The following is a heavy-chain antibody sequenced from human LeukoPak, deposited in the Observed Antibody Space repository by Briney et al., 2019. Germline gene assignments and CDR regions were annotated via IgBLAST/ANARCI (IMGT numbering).Heavy chain of an antibody. CDR1: GFTYDDYA. CDR2: ISWNSGSI. V-gene: IGHV3-9*01. CDR3: AKALTLGSSSAFDP. Sequence: GGSLRLSCAASGFTYDDYAMHWVRQAPGKGLERVSGISWNSGSIGYADSVKGRFTISRDNAKNSLYLQMNSLRAEDTALYYCAKALTLGSSSAFDPWGQGTLVTVSS. J-gene: IGHJ5*02. D-gene: IGHD6-13*01.